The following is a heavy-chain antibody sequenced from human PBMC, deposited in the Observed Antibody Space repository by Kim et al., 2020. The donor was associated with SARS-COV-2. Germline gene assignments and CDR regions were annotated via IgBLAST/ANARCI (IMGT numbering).Heavy chain of an antibody. J-gene: IGHJ6*02. D-gene: IGHD3-22*01. Sequence: GGSLRLSCAASGFIFINYAMNWVSQAPGKGLEWVAGISGSAGRTYYADSVKGRFTISRDNSKNTLYLQMNSLRAEDTAVYYCAKGKYFDNNDYYSYTYYYGMDVWGPGTTVTVSS. CDR2: ISGSAGRT. CDR3: AKGKYFDNNDYYSYTYYYGMDV. CDR1: GFIFINYA. V-gene: IGHV3-23*01.